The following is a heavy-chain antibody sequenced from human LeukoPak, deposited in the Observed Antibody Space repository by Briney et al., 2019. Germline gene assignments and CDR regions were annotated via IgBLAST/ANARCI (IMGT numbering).Heavy chain of an antibody. Sequence: PGGSLRLSCAASGFTFSTYTMNWVRQAPGKGLEWVSSISNSGAYVYYADSVQGRFTISRDNAKNSLYLQMNSLRSEDTAVYYCARVGVDSGSYKGADYWGQGTLVSVSS. V-gene: IGHV3-21*01. D-gene: IGHD1-26*01. CDR3: ARVGVDSGSYKGADY. CDR1: GFTFSTYT. CDR2: ISNSGAYV. J-gene: IGHJ4*02.